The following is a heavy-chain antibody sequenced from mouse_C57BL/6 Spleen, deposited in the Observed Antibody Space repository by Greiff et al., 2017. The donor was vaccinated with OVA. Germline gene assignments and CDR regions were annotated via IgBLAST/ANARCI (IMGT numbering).Heavy chain of an antibody. CDR2: IDPSDSET. J-gene: IGHJ2*01. CDR3: ARKGIYDGYYEDY. D-gene: IGHD2-3*01. V-gene: IGHV1-52*01. Sequence: QVQLQQPGAELVRPGSSVKLSCKASGYTFTSYWMHWVKQRPIQGLEWIGNIDPSDSETHYNQKFKDKATLTVDKSSSTAYMQLSSLTSEDSAVYYCARKGIYDGYYEDYWGQGTTLTVSS. CDR1: GYTFTSYW.